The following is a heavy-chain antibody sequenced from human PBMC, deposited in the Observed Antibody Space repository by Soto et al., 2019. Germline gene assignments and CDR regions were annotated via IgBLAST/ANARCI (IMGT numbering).Heavy chain of an antibody. CDR2: ISYDGSNK. D-gene: IGHD2-15*01. CDR3: ARVPSSSGRAHFDY. J-gene: IGHJ4*02. Sequence: QVQLVESGGGVVQPGRSLRLSCAASGFTFSSYAMHWVRQAPGKGLEWVAVISYDGSNKYYADSVKGRFTISRDNSKNTLYLQMNSLRAEDTAVYYWARVPSSSGRAHFDYWGQGTLVTAPS. CDR1: GFTFSSYA. V-gene: IGHV3-30-3*01.